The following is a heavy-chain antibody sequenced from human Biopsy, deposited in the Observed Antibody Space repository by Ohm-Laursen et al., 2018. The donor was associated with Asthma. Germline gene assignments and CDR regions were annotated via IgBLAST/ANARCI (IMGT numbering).Heavy chain of an antibody. CDR1: GYTFNSAG. Sequence: SVKVSCKTSGYTFNSAGITWVRQAPGQGLEWMGWISVYNGNTKVAQKLQDRVTMITDTSTSTAYMELRSLRSDDTAVYFCARAVDFSHYYGIDVWGQGTTVTVS. CDR3: ARAVDFSHYYGIDV. D-gene: IGHD4-23*01. V-gene: IGHV1-18*01. J-gene: IGHJ6*02. CDR2: ISVYNGNT.